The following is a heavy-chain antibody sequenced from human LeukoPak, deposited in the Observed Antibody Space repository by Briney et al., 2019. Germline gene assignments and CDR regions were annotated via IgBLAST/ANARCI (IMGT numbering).Heavy chain of an antibody. V-gene: IGHV3-23*01. CDR2: TSGSGGST. CDR1: GFTFSSYA. CDR3: ARGWYSSSWYPSLYYYGMDV. Sequence: GGSLRLSCAASGFTFSSYAMSWVRQAPGKGLEWVSATSGSGGSTYYADSVKGRFTISRDNAKNSLYLQMNSLRAEDTAVYYCARGWYSSSWYPSLYYYGMDVWGQGTTVTVSS. J-gene: IGHJ6*02. D-gene: IGHD6-13*01.